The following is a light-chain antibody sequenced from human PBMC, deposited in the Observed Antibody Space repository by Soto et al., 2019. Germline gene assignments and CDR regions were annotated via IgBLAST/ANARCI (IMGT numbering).Light chain of an antibody. Sequence: EIVLTQSPGTLSLFPGDRATLSCRASQSVNSNYLAWYQQQKPGQAPRPLIYGASSRAAGVPDRFSCSWSGTDFTLAISRLEPEDFAVYYGQQYGDSSWTCGQGTKVEIK. CDR2: GAS. CDR1: QSVNSNY. CDR3: QQYGDSSWT. V-gene: IGKV3-20*01. J-gene: IGKJ1*01.